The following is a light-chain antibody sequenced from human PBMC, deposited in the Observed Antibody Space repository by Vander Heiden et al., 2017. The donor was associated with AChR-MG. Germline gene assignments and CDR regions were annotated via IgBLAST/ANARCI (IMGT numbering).Light chain of an antibody. CDR3: MQALQTLT. CDR2: LGS. CDR1: QSLLHSNGYNY. V-gene: IGKV2-28*01. Sequence: IVMTQSPLSLPVTPGEPASISCRSSQSLLHSNGYNYLDWYLQKPGQSPQLLIYLGSNRASGVPDRFSGSGAGTDFTLKISRVEAEDVGVYYGMQALQTLTFGGGTKVEIK. J-gene: IGKJ4*01.